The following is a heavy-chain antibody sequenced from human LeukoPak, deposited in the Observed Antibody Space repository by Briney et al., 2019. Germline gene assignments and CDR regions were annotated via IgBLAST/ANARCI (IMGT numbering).Heavy chain of an antibody. CDR2: INTNTGNP. Sequence: ASVKVSCKASGYTFSNYFMNWVRQAPGQGLEWMGWINTNTGNPTYAQGFTGRFVFSLDTSVSTAYLQISSLKAEDTAVYYCARAYSSSWYYFDYWGQGTLVTVSS. V-gene: IGHV7-4-1*02. CDR1: GYTFSNYF. D-gene: IGHD6-13*01. J-gene: IGHJ4*02. CDR3: ARAYSSSWYYFDY.